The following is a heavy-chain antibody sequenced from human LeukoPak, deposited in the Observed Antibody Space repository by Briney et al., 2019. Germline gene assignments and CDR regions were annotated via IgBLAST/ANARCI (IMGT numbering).Heavy chain of an antibody. CDR1: GGSISSYY. CDR2: IYYSGTT. CDR3: ARLRDYYDSSGYYVNWFDP. Sequence: SETLSLTCTVSGGSISSYYWSWIRQPPGKGLEGIGYIYYSGTTNYNPSLKSRVTISVDTSKNQFSLKLSSVTAADTAVYYCARLRDYYDSSGYYVNWFDPWGQGTLVTVSS. D-gene: IGHD3-22*01. V-gene: IGHV4-59*08. J-gene: IGHJ5*02.